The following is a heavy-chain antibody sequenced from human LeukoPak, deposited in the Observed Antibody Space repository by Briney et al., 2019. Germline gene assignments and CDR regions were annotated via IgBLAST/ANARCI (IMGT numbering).Heavy chain of an antibody. D-gene: IGHD4-17*01. V-gene: IGHV4-61*01. CDR3: ARAQGYGPRTRYWYFDL. J-gene: IGHJ2*01. Sequence: SETLSLTCTVSGGSISSSSYYWSWIRQPPGKGLEWIGYIYYSGSTNYNPSLKSRVTISVDTSKNQFSLKLSSVTAADTAVYYCARAQGYGPRTRYWYFDLWGRGTLVTVSS. CDR1: GGSISSSSYY. CDR2: IYYSGST.